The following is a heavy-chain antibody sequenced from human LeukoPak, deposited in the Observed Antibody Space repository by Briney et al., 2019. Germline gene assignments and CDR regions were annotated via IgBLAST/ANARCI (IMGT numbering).Heavy chain of an antibody. CDR3: AREFYGVDY. CDR1: GFTVSSNY. CDR2: IKQDGSEK. D-gene: IGHD4/OR15-4a*01. V-gene: IGHV3-7*01. Sequence: PGGSLRLSCAASGFTVSSNYMSWVRQAPGKGLEWVANIKQDGSEKYYVDSVKGRFTISRDNAKNSLYLQMNSLRAEDTAVFYCAREFYGVDYWGQGTLVTVSS. J-gene: IGHJ4*02.